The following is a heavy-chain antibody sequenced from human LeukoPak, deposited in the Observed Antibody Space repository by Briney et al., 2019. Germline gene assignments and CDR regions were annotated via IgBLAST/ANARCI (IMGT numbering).Heavy chain of an antibody. D-gene: IGHD3/OR15-3a*01. J-gene: IGHJ4*02. CDR2: ISDPGGST. V-gene: IGHV3-23*01. CDR1: GFTFSTFA. Sequence: PGGSLRLSCVASGFTFSTFAMSWVRQAPGKGLEWVSVISDPGGSTYYADSVKGRFTISRDNSKNTLYLQMNSLRAEDTAVYYCAKNMGSTGYYTTDYWGQGTLVTVSS. CDR3: AKNMGSTGYYTTDY.